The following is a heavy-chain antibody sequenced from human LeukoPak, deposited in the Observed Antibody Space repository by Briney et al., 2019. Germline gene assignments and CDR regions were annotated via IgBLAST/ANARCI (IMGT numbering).Heavy chain of an antibody. D-gene: IGHD3-22*01. V-gene: IGHV4-39*07. Sequence: SDTLSLTCIISGASISSSTYYWGWIRQPPGKGLEWIGTLSYNEKTYYNPSLKSRVTISIDTSKNQFSLKLSSVTAADTAVYYCARTQREYYYDSSGAIDAFDIWGQRTMVTVSS. CDR2: LSYNEKT. CDR3: ARTQREYYYDSSGAIDAFDI. J-gene: IGHJ3*02. CDR1: GASISSSTYY.